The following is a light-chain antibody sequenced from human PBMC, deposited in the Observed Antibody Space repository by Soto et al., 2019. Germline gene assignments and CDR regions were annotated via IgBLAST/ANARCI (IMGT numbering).Light chain of an antibody. CDR3: QQRSNWPLIT. CDR2: HAS. Sequence: EIVLTQSPATLPLSPGERATLSCRASQSVSTYLAWYQQKPGQAPRLLIFHASNRATGIPARFSGSGSGTDFTLTISSLEPEDFAVYYCQQRSNWPLITFGQGTRLEIK. V-gene: IGKV3-11*01. CDR1: QSVSTY. J-gene: IGKJ5*01.